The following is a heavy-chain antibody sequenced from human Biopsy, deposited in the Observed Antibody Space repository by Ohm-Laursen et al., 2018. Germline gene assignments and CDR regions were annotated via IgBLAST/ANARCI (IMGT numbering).Heavy chain of an antibody. CDR2: IDYRGST. CDR1: GGSISSYY. Sequence: GTLSLTCAVSGGSISSYYWSWIRQPPGKGLEWIGYIDYRGSTKYNPSLRSRVTMSIDTSRNQFSLKLSSVTAADTAVYYCATTTMDTSGWFGNYFDSWGQGTLVTVSA. V-gene: IGHV4-59*08. J-gene: IGHJ4*02. D-gene: IGHD6-19*01. CDR3: ATTTMDTSGWFGNYFDS.